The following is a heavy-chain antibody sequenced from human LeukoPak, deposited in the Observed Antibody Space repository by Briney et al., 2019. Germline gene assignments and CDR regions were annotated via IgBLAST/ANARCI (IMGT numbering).Heavy chain of an antibody. CDR1: GYLFTRKW. V-gene: IGHV1-8*01. Sequence: GESLKISCKGSGYLFTRKWIGWVRQATGQGLEWMGWMNPNSGNTGYAQKFQGRVTMTRNTSISTAYMELSSLRSEDTAVYYCAVYYYDSSGYYSFDYWGQGTLVTVSS. CDR3: AVYYYDSSGYYSFDY. J-gene: IGHJ4*02. D-gene: IGHD3-22*01. CDR2: MNPNSGNT.